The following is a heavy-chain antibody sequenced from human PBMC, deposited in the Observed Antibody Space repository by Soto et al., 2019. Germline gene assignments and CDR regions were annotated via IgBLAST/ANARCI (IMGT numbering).Heavy chain of an antibody. D-gene: IGHD3-22*01. V-gene: IGHV4-30-4*01. Sequence: TLSLTCTVSGGSISSGDYYWSWIRQPPGKGLEWIGYIYYSGSTYYNPSLKSRVTISVDTSKNQFSLKLSSVTAADTAVYYCARGSIYYYDSSGPERGWGQGTLVTVSS. J-gene: IGHJ4*02. CDR1: GGSISSGDYY. CDR3: ARGSIYYYDSSGPERG. CDR2: IYYSGST.